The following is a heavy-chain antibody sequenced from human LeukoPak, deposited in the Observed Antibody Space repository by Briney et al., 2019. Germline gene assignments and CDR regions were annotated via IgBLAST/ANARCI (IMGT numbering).Heavy chain of an antibody. J-gene: IGHJ4*02. D-gene: IGHD2-2*03. CDR1: GGTFSSHA. CDR2: IIPIFGTA. CDR3: ARDHGYCSSTSCYPSFDY. Sequence: ASVKVSCKASGGTFSSHAISWVRQAPGQGLEWMGGIIPIFGTANYAQKFQGRVTITADESTSTAYMELSSLRSEDTAVYYCARDHGYCSSTSCYPSFDYWGQGTLVTVSS. V-gene: IGHV1-69*13.